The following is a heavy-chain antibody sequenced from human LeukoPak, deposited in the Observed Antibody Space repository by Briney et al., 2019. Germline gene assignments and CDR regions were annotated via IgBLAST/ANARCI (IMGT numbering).Heavy chain of an antibody. J-gene: IGHJ4*02. D-gene: IGHD6-19*01. CDR1: GGSISSYY. Sequence: LSLTCTVSGGSISSYYWTWVRQAPGKGLEWVSYISSSGRSIYYADSVKGRFTISRDNAKNSLYLQMNSLRAEDTAVYYCARDDSAWYAYWGPGTLVTVSS. V-gene: IGHV3-48*03. CDR2: ISSSGRSI. CDR3: ARDDSAWYAY.